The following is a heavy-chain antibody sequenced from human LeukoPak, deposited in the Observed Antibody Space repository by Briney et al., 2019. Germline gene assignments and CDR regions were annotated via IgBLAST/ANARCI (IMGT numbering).Heavy chain of an antibody. CDR3: ARDGYYYDSSGYSHPHYYYYYGMDV. Sequence: GGSLRLSCAASGFTFSSYAMHWVRQAPGKGLEWVAVIWYDGSNKYYADSVKGRFTISRDNSKNTLYLQMNSLRAEDTAVYYCARDGYYYDSSGYSHPHYYYYYGMDVWGQGTTVTVSS. CDR1: GFTFSSYA. CDR2: IWYDGSNK. D-gene: IGHD3-22*01. J-gene: IGHJ6*02. V-gene: IGHV3-33*08.